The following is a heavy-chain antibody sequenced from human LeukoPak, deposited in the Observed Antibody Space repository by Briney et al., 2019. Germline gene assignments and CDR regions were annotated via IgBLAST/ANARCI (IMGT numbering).Heavy chain of an antibody. CDR2: IYYSGST. V-gene: IGHV4-59*01. D-gene: IGHD2-8*01. CDR3: ARSGRKGYCTNGVCPRLYNWFDP. CDR1: GGSISSYY. J-gene: IGHJ5*02. Sequence: SETLSLTCTVSGGSISSYYWSWIRQPPGKGLEWIGYIYYSGSTNYNPSLKRRVTISVDTSKHQFSLKVSSVTAADTAVYYCARSGRKGYCTNGVCPRLYNWFDPWGQGTLVTVSS.